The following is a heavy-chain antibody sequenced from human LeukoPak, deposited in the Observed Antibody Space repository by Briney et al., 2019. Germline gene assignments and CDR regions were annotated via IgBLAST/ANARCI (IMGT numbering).Heavy chain of an antibody. Sequence: GESPKISCKGSGYSFTSYWIGWVRQMPGKGLEWMGIIYPGDSDTRYSPSFQGQVTISADKSISTAYLQWSSLKASDTAMYYCAGQRSTPGPGWSAPGGQGPLVTVSS. CDR2: IYPGDSDT. CDR1: GYSFTSYW. CDR3: AGQRSTPGPGWSAP. V-gene: IGHV5-51*01. J-gene: IGHJ5*02.